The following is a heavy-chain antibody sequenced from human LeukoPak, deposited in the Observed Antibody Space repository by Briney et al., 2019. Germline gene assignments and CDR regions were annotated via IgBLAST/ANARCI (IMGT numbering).Heavy chain of an antibody. D-gene: IGHD1-26*01. CDR1: GFTFSSYA. V-gene: IGHV3-30-3*01. Sequence: PGGSLRLSCAASGFTFSSYAMHWVRQAPGKGLEWVAVISYDGSNKYYADSVKGRFTISRDNSKNTLYLQMNSLRAEDTAVYYCARDSGGSQTNAFGIWGQGTMVTVSS. CDR2: ISYDGSNK. J-gene: IGHJ3*02. CDR3: ARDSGGSQTNAFGI.